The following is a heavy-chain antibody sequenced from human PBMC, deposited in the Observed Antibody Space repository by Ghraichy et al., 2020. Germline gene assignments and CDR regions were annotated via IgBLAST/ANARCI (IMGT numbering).Heavy chain of an antibody. CDR2: INHSGST. J-gene: IGHJ4*02. CDR3: AQRFVGIIVVVD. V-gene: IGHV4-34*01. D-gene: IGHD2-2*01. Sequence: SQTLSLPCAVYGGSFSGYYWSCIRQPPGKGLEWIGEINHSGSTNYNPSLKSRVTISVDTSKNQFSLKLSSVTAADTAVYYCAQRFVGIIVVVDWGQGTLVTVSS. CDR1: GGSFSGYY.